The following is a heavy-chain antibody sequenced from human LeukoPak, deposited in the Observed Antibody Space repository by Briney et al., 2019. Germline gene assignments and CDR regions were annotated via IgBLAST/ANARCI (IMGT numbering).Heavy chain of an antibody. CDR1: GGSISTSSSYY. D-gene: IGHD5-18*01. J-gene: IGHJ4*02. CDR3: ARLRGCTYGNPGY. Sequence: PSETLSLTCTVSGGSISTSSSYYWGWIRQPPGKGLEWIGSIYYTGDTYYNSSLKSRVTISVDTSKSQFALKLTSVTAADTALYYCARLRGCTYGNPGYWGQGSLVTVSS. V-gene: IGHV4-39*01. CDR2: IYYTGDT.